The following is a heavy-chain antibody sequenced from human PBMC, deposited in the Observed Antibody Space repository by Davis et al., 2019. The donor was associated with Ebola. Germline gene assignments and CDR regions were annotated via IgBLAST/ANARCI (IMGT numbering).Heavy chain of an antibody. CDR3: ATAYYYDSSGYYYVAFDI. V-gene: IGHV1-69*13. Sequence: SVKVSCKASGGTFSSYAISWVRQAPGQGLEWMGGIIPIFGTANYAQKFQGRVTITADESTSTAYMELSSLRSEDTAVYYCATAYYYDSSGYYYVAFDIWGQGTMVTVSS. CDR2: IIPIFGTA. J-gene: IGHJ3*02. CDR1: GGTFSSYA. D-gene: IGHD3-22*01.